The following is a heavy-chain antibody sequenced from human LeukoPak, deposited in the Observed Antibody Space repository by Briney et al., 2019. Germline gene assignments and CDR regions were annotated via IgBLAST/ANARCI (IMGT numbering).Heavy chain of an antibody. V-gene: IGHV4-31*03. CDR2: IYNGVTT. CDR1: GDSITSGGQY. CDR3: AGHKGAQQLMHDSSFDP. J-gene: IGHJ5*02. Sequence: SQTLSLTCTVSGDSITSGGQYWNWLRQRPGKGLEWIAYIYNGVTTYYNPSLRSRVTVSADTSKNQFSLTVNSVTAADTAVYYCAGHKGAQQLMHDSSFDPWGQGTLVTVSS. D-gene: IGHD6-13*01.